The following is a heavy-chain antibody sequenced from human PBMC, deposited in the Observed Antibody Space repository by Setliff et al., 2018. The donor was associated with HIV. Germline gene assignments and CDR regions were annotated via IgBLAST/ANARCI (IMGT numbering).Heavy chain of an antibody. Sequence: ASVKVSCKVSGYTFPDYYFQWVRQAPGKGLEWVGLIDPDRGETVYAEKFQGRVTITADKSTSTAYMELSSLRSEDTAVYYCASQRGPSVKDQPGSMDVWGQGTTVTVSS. CDR1: GYTFPDYY. CDR2: IDPDRGET. CDR3: ASQRGPSVKDQPGSMDV. V-gene: IGHV1-69-2*01. J-gene: IGHJ6*02. D-gene: IGHD3-10*01.